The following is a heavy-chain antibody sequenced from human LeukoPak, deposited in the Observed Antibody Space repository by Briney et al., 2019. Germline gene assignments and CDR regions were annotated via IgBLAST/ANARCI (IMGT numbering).Heavy chain of an antibody. CDR1: GYSFTNYW. CDR3: ARKASSSWYSVDY. J-gene: IGHJ4*02. Sequence: GESLKISCNGSGYSFTNYWIGWVRQMPGKGLEWMGIIYPGDSDTRYSPSFQGQVTISADKSISTAYLQWSSLKASDTAMYYCARKASSSWYSVDYWGQGTLVTVSS. D-gene: IGHD6-13*01. V-gene: IGHV5-51*01. CDR2: IYPGDSDT.